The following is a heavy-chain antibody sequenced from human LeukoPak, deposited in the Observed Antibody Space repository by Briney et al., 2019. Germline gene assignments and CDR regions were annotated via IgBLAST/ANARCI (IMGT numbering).Heavy chain of an antibody. D-gene: IGHD6-13*01. CDR2: IKQDGSEK. CDR3: ARVGIAAAGTSGDYFDY. J-gene: IGHJ4*02. CDR1: GFTFSSYW. V-gene: IGHV3-7*03. Sequence: GGSLRLSCAASGFTFSSYWMSWVRQAPGKGLEWVANIKQDGSEKYYVDSVKGRFTISRDNAKNSLYLQMNSLRAEDTALYYCARVGIAAAGTSGDYFDYWGQGTLVTVSS.